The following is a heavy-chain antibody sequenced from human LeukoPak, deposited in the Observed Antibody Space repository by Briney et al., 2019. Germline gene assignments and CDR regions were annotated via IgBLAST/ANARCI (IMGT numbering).Heavy chain of an antibody. CDR3: AKPQYYYDSSGYYPGAFDI. CDR1: GXTFSSYG. V-gene: IGHV3-30*18. CDR2: ISYDGSNK. Sequence: PGGSLRLSCAASGXTFSSYGVHWVRQAPGKGLEWVAVISYDGSNKYYADSVKGRFTISRDNSKNTLYLQMNSLRAEDTAVYYCAKPQYYYDSSGYYPGAFDIWGQGTMVTVSS. J-gene: IGHJ3*02. D-gene: IGHD3-22*01.